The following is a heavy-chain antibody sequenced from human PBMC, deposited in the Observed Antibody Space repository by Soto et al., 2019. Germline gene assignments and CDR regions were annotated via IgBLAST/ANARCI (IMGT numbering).Heavy chain of an antibody. CDR1: GGSFTSNNW. J-gene: IGHJ4*02. V-gene: IGHV4-4*02. CDR2: IYRTGST. D-gene: IGHD1-7*01. CDR3: ASRDPGTSVDY. Sequence: ETLSLSCAVSGGSFTSNNWWTWVRQPPGQGLEWIGEIYRTGSTNYNPSLKSRATISLDKSENQFSLKVTSLTAADTAVYYCASRDPGTSVDYWGQGTLVTVSS.